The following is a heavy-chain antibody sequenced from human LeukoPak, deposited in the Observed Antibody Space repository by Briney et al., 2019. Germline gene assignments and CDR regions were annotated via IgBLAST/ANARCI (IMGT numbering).Heavy chain of an antibody. CDR3: ARELDSSGYLYWFDP. J-gene: IGHJ5*02. CDR1: GGSISSISYY. Sequence: SETLSLTCTVSGGSISSISYYWGWIRQPPGKGLEWIGSIYYSGSTYYNPSLKSRVTISVDTSKNQFSLKLSSVTAADTAVYYCARELDSSGYLYWFDPWGQGTLVTVSS. CDR2: IYYSGST. D-gene: IGHD3-22*01. V-gene: IGHV4-39*02.